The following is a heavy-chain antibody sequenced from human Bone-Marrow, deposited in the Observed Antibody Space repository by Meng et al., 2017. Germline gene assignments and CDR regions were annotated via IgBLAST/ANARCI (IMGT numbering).Heavy chain of an antibody. V-gene: IGHV1-18*01. CDR2: INTYNGKT. CDR3: ATRGNPYLNC. Sequence: QGQLVQSGAEVKKPGASVKVSCEASGYTLSSDGFSWVRQAPGQGLEWLGWINTYNGKTDYAQKFQGRITMTTDTFTSTAYMELRSLRSDDTAVYYCATRGNPYLNCWGQGTLVTVSS. CDR1: GYTLSSDG. J-gene: IGHJ4*02.